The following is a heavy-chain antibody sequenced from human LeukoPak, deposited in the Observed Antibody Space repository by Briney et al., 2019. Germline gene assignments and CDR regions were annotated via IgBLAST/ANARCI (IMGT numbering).Heavy chain of an antibody. Sequence: GSLRLSCAASGFPFSSYGMHWVRPAPGKGLEWGAVISYDGSNKYYADSVKGRFTISRDNSKNTLYLQMNSLRAEDTAVYYCAKESAAYYYDSSADWGQGTLVTVSS. CDR3: AKESAAYYYDSSAD. CDR2: ISYDGSNK. V-gene: IGHV3-30*18. J-gene: IGHJ4*02. D-gene: IGHD3-22*01. CDR1: GFPFSSYG.